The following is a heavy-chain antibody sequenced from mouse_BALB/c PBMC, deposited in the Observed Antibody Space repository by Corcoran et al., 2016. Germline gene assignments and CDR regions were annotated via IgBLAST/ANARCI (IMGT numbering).Heavy chain of an antibody. Sequence: EVQLQQSGAELVKPGASVKLSCTASGFNIKDTYMHWVKQRPEQGLEWIGRIDPANGNTKYDPKFQGKATITAEASSNTAYLQLSSLTSEDTAVYYCASRYYGNYGFAYWGQGTLVTVSA. J-gene: IGHJ3*01. D-gene: IGHD2-1*01. CDR1: GFNIKDTY. V-gene: IGHV14-3*02. CDR3: ASRYYGNYGFAY. CDR2: IDPANGNT.